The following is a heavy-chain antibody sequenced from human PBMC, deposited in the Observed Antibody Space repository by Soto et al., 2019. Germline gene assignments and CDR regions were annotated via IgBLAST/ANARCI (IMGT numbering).Heavy chain of an antibody. V-gene: IGHV1-69*13. CDR1: GGTFSSYA. CDR2: IIPIFGTA. D-gene: IGHD5-12*01. CDR3: ARDLGRYSGYDFFYYGMGV. J-gene: IGHJ6*02. Sequence: GASVKVSCKASGGTFSSYAISWVRQAPGQGLEWMGGIIPIFGTANYAQKFQGRVTITADESTSTAYMELSSLRSEDTAVYYCARDLGRYSGYDFFYYGMGVWGQGTTVTVSS.